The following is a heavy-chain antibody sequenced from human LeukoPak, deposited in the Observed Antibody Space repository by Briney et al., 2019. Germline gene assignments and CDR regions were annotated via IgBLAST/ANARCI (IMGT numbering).Heavy chain of an antibody. CDR2: IYHSGST. CDR3: ARVSTAAARYV. CDR1: GGSISSGGYY. Sequence: SETLSLTCTVSGGSISSGGYYWSWIRQPPGKGLEWIGYIYHSGSTYYNPSLKSRVTISVDRSKNQFSLKLSSVTAADTAVYYCARVSTAAARYVWGKGTTVTVSS. D-gene: IGHD6-13*01. V-gene: IGHV4-30-2*01. J-gene: IGHJ6*04.